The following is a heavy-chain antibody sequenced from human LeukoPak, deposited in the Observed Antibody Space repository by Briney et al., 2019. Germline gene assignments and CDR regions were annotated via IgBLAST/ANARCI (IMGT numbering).Heavy chain of an antibody. CDR2: MNPNSGNT. CDR1: GYTFTGYY. Sequence: ASVKVSCKASGYTFTGYYMHWVRQATGQGLEWMGWMNPNSGNTGYAQKFQGRVTITRNTSISTAYMELSSLRSEDTAVYYCSRAPYYYGSGSYEFDYWGQGTLVTVSS. V-gene: IGHV1-8*03. CDR3: SRAPYYYGSGSYEFDY. J-gene: IGHJ4*02. D-gene: IGHD3-10*01.